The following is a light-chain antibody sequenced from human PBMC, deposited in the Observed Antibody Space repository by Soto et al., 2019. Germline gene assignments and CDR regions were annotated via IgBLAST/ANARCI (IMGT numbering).Light chain of an antibody. V-gene: IGLV2-14*03. CDR3: SSYTSKDTLV. CDR1: SSDVGGYDH. Sequence: QSALTQPASVSGSPGQPITISCTGTSSDVGGYDHVSWYQQHPGKAPKLIIYDVSIRPSGVSNRFSGSKSGNTASLAVSGLQAEDEADYYCSSYTSKDTLVFGGGTKLTVL. J-gene: IGLJ3*02. CDR2: DVS.